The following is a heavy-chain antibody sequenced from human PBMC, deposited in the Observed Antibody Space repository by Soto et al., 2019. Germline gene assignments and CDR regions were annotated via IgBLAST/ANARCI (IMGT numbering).Heavy chain of an antibody. J-gene: IGHJ4*02. D-gene: IGHD3-22*01. CDR2: IFSNDEK. Sequence: SGPTLLNPTQTLTLTCTISGFSLSTTRVAVGWIRQPPGTALEWLAHIFSNDEKSYRTSLKSRLTISKDTSKSQVVLTMTNMDPVDTATYYCARISVYYDSSGYYYHYFDYWGQGTLVTVSS. V-gene: IGHV2-26*03. CDR3: ARISVYYDSSGYYYHYFDY. CDR1: GFSLSTTRVA.